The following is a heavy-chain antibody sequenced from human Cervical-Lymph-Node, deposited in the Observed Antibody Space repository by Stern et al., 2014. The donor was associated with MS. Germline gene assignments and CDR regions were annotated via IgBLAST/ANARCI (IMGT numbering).Heavy chain of an antibody. V-gene: IGHV4-59*01. D-gene: IGHD6-13*01. J-gene: IGHJ4*02. Sequence: HVQLQESGPGLVKPSETLYLTCNFSGGPISSYYCSWIRQAPGQGLVWSRYIYYSASINYNPSLKSRVTISVDTSKNQFSLKLSSVTAADTAVYYCAREALAAGGLDYWGQGTLVTVSS. CDR2: IYYSASI. CDR1: GGPISSYY. CDR3: AREALAAGGLDY.